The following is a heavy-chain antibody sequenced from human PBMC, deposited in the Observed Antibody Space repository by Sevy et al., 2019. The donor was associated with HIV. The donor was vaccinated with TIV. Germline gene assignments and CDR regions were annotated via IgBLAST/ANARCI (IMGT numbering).Heavy chain of an antibody. V-gene: IGHV4-39*01. CDR3: ARHEMTMVRGVIRHFDY. CDR2: IYYSGST. Sequence: SETLSLTCTVSGGSISSSSYYWGWIRQPPGKGLEWIGSIYYSGSTYYNPSLKSRVTISVDTSKNQFSLKLSSVTAAYTAVYYCARHEMTMVRGVIRHFDYWGQGTLVTVSS. CDR1: GGSISSSSYY. D-gene: IGHD3-10*01. J-gene: IGHJ4*02.